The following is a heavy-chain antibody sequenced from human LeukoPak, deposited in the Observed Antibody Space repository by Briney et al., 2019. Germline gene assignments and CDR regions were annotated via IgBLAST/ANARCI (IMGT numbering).Heavy chain of an antibody. CDR2: NYYSGST. D-gene: IGHD5-18*01. CDR3: ARGGARLYSYGYVFGY. CDR1: GGSISSGGYY. V-gene: IGHV4-31*11. Sequence: SQTLSLTCAVSGGSISSGGYYWSWIRQHPGKGLEWIGYNYYSGSTYYNPSLKSRVTISVDTSKNQFSLKLSSVTAADTAVYYCARGGARLYSYGYVFGYWGQGTLVTVSS. J-gene: IGHJ4*02.